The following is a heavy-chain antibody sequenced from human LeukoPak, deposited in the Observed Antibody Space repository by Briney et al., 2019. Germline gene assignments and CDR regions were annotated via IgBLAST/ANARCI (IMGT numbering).Heavy chain of an antibody. D-gene: IGHD3-22*01. CDR2: IIPILGIA. J-gene: IGHJ4*02. Sequence: GASVKVSCKASGGTFSSYAISWVRQAPGQGLEWMGRIIPILGIANYAQKFQGRVTMTRNTSISTAYMELSSLRSEDTAVYYCARGFWDSSGSYGYWGQGTLVTVSS. CDR1: GGTFSSYA. CDR3: ARGFWDSSGSYGY. V-gene: IGHV1-69*04.